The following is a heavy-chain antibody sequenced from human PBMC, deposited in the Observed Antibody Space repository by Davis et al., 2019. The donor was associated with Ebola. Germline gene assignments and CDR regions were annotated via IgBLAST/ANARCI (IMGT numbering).Heavy chain of an antibody. D-gene: IGHD5-18*01. J-gene: IGHJ2*01. CDR3: ARVDTAMVYYWYFDL. CDR2: ISSSSSYI. V-gene: IGHV3-21*01. Sequence: GESLKISCAASGFTFSSYSMHWVRQAPGKGLEWASFISSSSSYIYYADSVKGRFTISRDNAKNSLYLQMNSLRAEDTAVYYFARVDTAMVYYWYFDLWGRGTLVTVSS. CDR1: GFTFSSYS.